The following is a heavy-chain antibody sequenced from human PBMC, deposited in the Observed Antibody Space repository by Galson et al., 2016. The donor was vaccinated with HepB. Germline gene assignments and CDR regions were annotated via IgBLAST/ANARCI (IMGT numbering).Heavy chain of an antibody. CDR2: TYHTSNWYS. J-gene: IGHJ4*02. Sequence: CAISGDNVSSKSAAWNWIRHSPSRGLEWLGRTYHTSNWYSDYAVSVKSRITINPDTSKNQFSLQLNSVTPEDTAVYYCARGHLVVPFSFYFDYWGQGPLVTVSS. CDR1: GDNVSSKSAA. V-gene: IGHV6-1*01. CDR3: ARGHLVVPFSFYFDY. D-gene: IGHD2-15*01.